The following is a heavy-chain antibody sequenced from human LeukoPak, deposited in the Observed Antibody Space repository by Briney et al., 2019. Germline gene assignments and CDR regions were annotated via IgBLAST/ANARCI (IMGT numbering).Heavy chain of an antibody. D-gene: IGHD3-22*01. V-gene: IGHV4-59*06. CDR2: IYYSGST. J-gene: IGHJ4*02. CDR1: GGAINSYH. Sequence: SETLSLTCTVSGGAINSYHWTWIRQPPGKGLEWIGYIYYSGSTYYNPSLKSRVTISVDTSKNQFSLKLSSVTAADTAVYYCARNADYYDSSGYFRFDYWGQGTLVTVSS. CDR3: ARNADYYDSSGYFRFDY.